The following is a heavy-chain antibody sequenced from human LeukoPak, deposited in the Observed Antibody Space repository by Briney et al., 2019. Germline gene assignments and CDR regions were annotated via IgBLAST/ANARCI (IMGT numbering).Heavy chain of an antibody. CDR3: ARDRLSANAFDM. CDR1: GGSITNYY. V-gene: IGHV4-59*01. Sequence: PSETLSLTCSVSGGSITNYYWNWMRQPPGKGLEWIGYISHIGSTNYNPSLKSRLTISVDRSKNQFYLKPTSVTAADTAIYYCARDRLSANAFDMWGQGTVVTVSS. J-gene: IGHJ3*02. D-gene: IGHD2-21*02. CDR2: ISHIGST.